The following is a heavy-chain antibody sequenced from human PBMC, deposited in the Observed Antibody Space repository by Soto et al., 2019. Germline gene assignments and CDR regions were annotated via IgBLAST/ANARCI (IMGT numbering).Heavy chain of an antibody. CDR2: ISSSSSYI. J-gene: IGHJ2*01. CDR3: ARADGYCSGGSCPQYFDL. D-gene: IGHD2-15*01. Sequence: GGSLRLSCAASGFTFSSYSMNWVRQAPGKGLEWVSSISSSSSYIYYADSVKGRFTISRDNAKNSLYLQMNSLRAEDTAVYYCARADGYCSGGSCPQYFDLWGRGTLVTVSS. V-gene: IGHV3-21*01. CDR1: GFTFSSYS.